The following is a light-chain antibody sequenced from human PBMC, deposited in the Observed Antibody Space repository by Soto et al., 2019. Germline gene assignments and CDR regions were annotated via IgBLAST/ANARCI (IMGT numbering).Light chain of an antibody. V-gene: IGLV2-11*01. J-gene: IGLJ1*01. CDR2: HVG. Sequence: QSALTQPRSVSGSPGQSVTISCSGTSSDVGGYEYVSWYQQHPGKAPRLLIYHVGQRPSGVPDRFSGSKSGTTASLTISGLQAEDEADYYCNSYTTSNKLGVFGTGTKLTVL. CDR3: NSYTTSNKLGV. CDR1: SSDVGGYEY.